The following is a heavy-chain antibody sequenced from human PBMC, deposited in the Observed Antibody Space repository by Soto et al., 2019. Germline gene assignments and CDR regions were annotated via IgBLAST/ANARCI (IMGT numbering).Heavy chain of an antibody. Sequence: QVQLVQSGAEVRKPGASVKISCKASGYTFTSYAIHWRRQAPGQRLEWMGWINGGAGDTRYSVNFQGRVTFTRDTAATTAFMDLSSLSSADTAIYYCARSPSRMAAETQLDPWGQGTLVTVSS. J-gene: IGHJ5*02. CDR2: INGGAGDT. D-gene: IGHD6-6*01. CDR3: ARSPSRMAAETQLDP. V-gene: IGHV1-3*01. CDR1: GYTFTSYA.